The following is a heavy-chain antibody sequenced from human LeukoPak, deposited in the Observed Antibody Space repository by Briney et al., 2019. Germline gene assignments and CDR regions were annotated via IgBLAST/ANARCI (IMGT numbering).Heavy chain of an antibody. D-gene: IGHD1-26*01. J-gene: IGHJ4*02. CDR3: ATDRGFSGSYGVY. CDR1: RYTFTCYA. V-gene: IGHV1-24*01. CDR2: FHPEDGET. Sequence: AAVTVSCQASRYTFTCYAMNWVRQAPGQGSEWMGGFHPEDGETIYAQKFQGRVTITEDTSTDTAYMELSSLRSEDTAVYYCATDRGFSGSYGVYWGQGTLVTVSS.